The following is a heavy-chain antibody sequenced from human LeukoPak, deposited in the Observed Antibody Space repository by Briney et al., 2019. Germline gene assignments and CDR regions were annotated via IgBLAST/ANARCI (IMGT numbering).Heavy chain of an antibody. Sequence: GGSLRLSCAASGFNFSSSGMNWVRQAPGKGLEWVSSISSTGNYIYYTESVKGRFTISRDNAKNSLFLQMNSLRAEDTAVYYCARDRGGRGLDYWGQGTLVTVSS. CDR2: ISSTGNYI. V-gene: IGHV3-21*06. CDR1: GFNFSSSG. J-gene: IGHJ4*02. CDR3: ARDRGGRGLDY. D-gene: IGHD4-23*01.